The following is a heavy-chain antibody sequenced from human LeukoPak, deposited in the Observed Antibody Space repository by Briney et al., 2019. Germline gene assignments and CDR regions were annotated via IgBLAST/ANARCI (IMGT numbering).Heavy chain of an antibody. V-gene: IGHV1-69*04. CDR2: IIPMFDIT. CDR1: GGTFSSYG. Sequence: SVKVSCKASGGTFSSYGVSWVRQAPGQRLEWLGRIIPMFDITNYAQKFQGRVTVTADKATNTAYMELSSLISEDTAVYYCARDSSAAGSGGLFDPWGQGAQVTVSS. D-gene: IGHD6-13*01. CDR3: ARDSSAAGSGGLFDP. J-gene: IGHJ5*02.